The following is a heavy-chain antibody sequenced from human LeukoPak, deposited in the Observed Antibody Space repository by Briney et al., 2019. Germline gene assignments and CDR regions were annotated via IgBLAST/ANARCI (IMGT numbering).Heavy chain of an antibody. CDR2: INHSGST. J-gene: IGHJ5*02. Sequence: SETLSLTCAVYGGSFSGYYWSWIRQPPGKGLEWIGEINHSGSTNYNPSLKSRVTISVDMSKNQFSLKLSSVTAADTAVYYCARIARSGYSSWFDPWGQGTLVTVSS. CDR1: GGSFSGYY. V-gene: IGHV4-34*01. CDR3: ARIARSGYSSWFDP. D-gene: IGHD3-3*01.